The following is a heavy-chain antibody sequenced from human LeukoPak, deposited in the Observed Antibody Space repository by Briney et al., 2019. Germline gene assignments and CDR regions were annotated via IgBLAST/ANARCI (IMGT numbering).Heavy chain of an antibody. CDR3: AKAVVTMIVVVEAIDY. CDR1: GFTFSSYS. D-gene: IGHD3-22*01. Sequence: GGSLRLSCAASGFTFSSYSMNWVRQAPGKGLEWVSYISSSSSTIYYADSVKGRFTISRDNAKNSLYLQMNSLRAEDTAVYYCAKAVVTMIVVVEAIDYWGQGTLVTVSS. CDR2: ISSSSSTI. J-gene: IGHJ4*02. V-gene: IGHV3-48*01.